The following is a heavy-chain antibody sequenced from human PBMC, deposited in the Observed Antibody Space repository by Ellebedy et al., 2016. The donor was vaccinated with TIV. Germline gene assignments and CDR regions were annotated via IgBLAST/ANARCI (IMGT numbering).Heavy chain of an antibody. CDR1: GFTFTRYG. Sequence: AASVKVSCKASGFTFTRYGINWVRQAPGQGLEWMGWISRYSGNTDYAQKFQGRVTMTTDTGTNTGYMELTSLTSDDTAVYYCARGSGPNWLDPWGQGTLVTVSS. V-gene: IGHV1-18*04. CDR3: ARGSGPNWLDP. CDR2: ISRYSGNT. J-gene: IGHJ5*01. D-gene: IGHD6-19*01.